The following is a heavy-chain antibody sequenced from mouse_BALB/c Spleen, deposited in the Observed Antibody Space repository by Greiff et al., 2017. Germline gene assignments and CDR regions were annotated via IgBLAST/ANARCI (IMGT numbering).Heavy chain of an antibody. J-gene: IGHJ2*01. CDR2: ISSGGST. CDR3: ARGSGFYYIDY. D-gene: IGHD1-3*01. Sequence: EVQVVESGGGLVKPGGSLKLSCAASGFTFSSYAMSWVRQTPEKRLEWVASISSGGSTYYSDSVKGRITTSRDNARNILYLQMSSLRSEDTAMYYCARGSGFYYIDYWGQGTTLTVSS. V-gene: IGHV5-6-5*01. CDR1: GFTFSSYA.